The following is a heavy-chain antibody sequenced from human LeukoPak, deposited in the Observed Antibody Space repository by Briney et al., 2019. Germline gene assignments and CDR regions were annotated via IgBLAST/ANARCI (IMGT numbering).Heavy chain of an antibody. CDR2: INSDGSST. Sequence: GGSLRLSCAASGFTFSSYWMHWVRQAPGKGLVWVSRINSDGSSTSYADSVKGRFTISRDNAKNTLYLQMNSLRAEDTAVCYCARAGGFYEYYFDYWGQGTLVTVSS. CDR3: ARAGGFYEYYFDY. J-gene: IGHJ4*02. D-gene: IGHD5/OR15-5a*01. V-gene: IGHV3-74*01. CDR1: GFTFSSYW.